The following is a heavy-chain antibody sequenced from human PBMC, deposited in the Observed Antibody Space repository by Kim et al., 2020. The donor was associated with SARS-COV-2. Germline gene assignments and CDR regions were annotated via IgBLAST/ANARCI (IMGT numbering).Heavy chain of an antibody. J-gene: IGHJ4*02. CDR3: ARESTKEAFDY. Sequence: GGSLRLSCAASGFTVSSNYMSWVRQAPGKGLEWVSVIYSGGSTYYADSVKGRFTISRDNSKNTLYLQMNSLRAEDTAVYYCARESTKEAFDYWGQGTLVTVSS. CDR2: IYSGGST. D-gene: IGHD2-8*01. CDR1: GFTVSSNY. V-gene: IGHV3-53*01.